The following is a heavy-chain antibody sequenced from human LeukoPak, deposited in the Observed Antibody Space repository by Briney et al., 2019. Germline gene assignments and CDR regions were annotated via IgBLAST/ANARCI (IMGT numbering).Heavy chain of an antibody. CDR2: ISSSGSII. CDR3: AKGRVATIPQAFDY. Sequence: GGSLRLSCAASGFTFSDYYMTWIRQAPGKGLEWVSYISSSGSIIYYADSVKGRFTISRDNAKNSLYLQMNSLRAEDTALYYCAKGRVATIPQAFDYWGQGTLVTVSS. CDR1: GFTFSDYY. J-gene: IGHJ4*02. D-gene: IGHD5-12*01. V-gene: IGHV3-11*01.